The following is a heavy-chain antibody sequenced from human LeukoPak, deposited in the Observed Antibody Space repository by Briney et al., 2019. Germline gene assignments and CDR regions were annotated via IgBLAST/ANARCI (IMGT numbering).Heavy chain of an antibody. CDR2: INSKSNTI. J-gene: IGHJ4*02. D-gene: IGHD5-18*01. V-gene: IGHV3-48*01. CDR1: GFTFSSYS. Sequence: GRSLRLSCATSGFTFSSYSMTWVRQAPGKGLEWVSYINSKSNTIYYADSVKGRFTISRDNAKRSLYLQMSSLRGEDTAVYYCARIGNSYGADCWGQGTLVTVSS. CDR3: ARIGNSYGADC.